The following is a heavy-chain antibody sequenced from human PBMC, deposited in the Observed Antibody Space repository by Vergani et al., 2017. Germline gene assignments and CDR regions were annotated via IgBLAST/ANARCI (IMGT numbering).Heavy chain of an antibody. CDR3: GRVGYNYN. D-gene: IGHD1-1*01. Sequence: EVQLLQSEGAVVQPGGSLRLSCVASGFTFSSHAMGWVRQGHGQGMEWDSSIKNTGDSTHYADSVKDRFSISRDNSKNTLYLQMISLRVEDTAVYYCGRVGYNYNWGQGTLVTVSS. J-gene: IGHJ4*02. V-gene: IGHV3-23*01. CDR2: IKNTGDST. CDR1: GFTFSSHA.